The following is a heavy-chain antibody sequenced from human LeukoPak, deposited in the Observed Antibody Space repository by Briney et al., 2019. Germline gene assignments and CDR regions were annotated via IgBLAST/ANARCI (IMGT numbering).Heavy chain of an antibody. CDR1: GYTFTSYG. CDR2: ISAYNGNT. V-gene: IGHV1-18*01. J-gene: IGHJ4*02. D-gene: IGHD3-22*01. Sequence: ASVKVSCKASGYTFTSYGISWVRQAPGQGLEWMGWISAYNGNTNYAQKLQGRVTMTTDTSTSTAYMELRSLRSDDTAVYYCARGKANYDSSGYYSPAIDYWGQGTLVTVSS. CDR3: ARGKANYDSSGYYSPAIDY.